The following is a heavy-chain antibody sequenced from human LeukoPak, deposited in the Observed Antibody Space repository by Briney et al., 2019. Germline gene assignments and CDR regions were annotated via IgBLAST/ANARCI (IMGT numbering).Heavy chain of an antibody. V-gene: IGHV3-53*05. CDR3: AKSFFGKNYFDY. CDR2: IYSGGST. D-gene: IGHD3-10*01. CDR1: GFTVSSNF. J-gene: IGHJ4*02. Sequence: GGSLRLSCAASGFTVSSNFMSWVRQSPGRGLEWVSVIYSGGSTYSADSVKGRFTISRDNSKNTLYLQMNSLRAEDTAVYYCAKSFFGKNYFDYWGQGTLVTVSS.